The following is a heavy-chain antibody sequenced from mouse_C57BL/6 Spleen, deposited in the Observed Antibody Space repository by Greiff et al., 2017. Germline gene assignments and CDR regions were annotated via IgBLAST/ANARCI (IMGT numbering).Heavy chain of an antibody. D-gene: IGHD2-10*02. V-gene: IGHV1-69*01. CDR1: GYTFTSYW. Sequence: QVQLQQPGAELVMPGASVKLSCTASGYTFTSYWMHWVKQRPGQGLEWIGEIDPSDSYTNYNQKFKGKSTLTEDKSSSTAYMQLSSLTSEDSAVYEWARRYGNFDYWGQGTTLTVSS. CDR2: IDPSDSYT. J-gene: IGHJ2*01. CDR3: ARRYGNFDY.